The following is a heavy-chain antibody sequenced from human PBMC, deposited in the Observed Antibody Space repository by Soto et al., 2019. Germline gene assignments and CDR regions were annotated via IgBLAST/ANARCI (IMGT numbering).Heavy chain of an antibody. D-gene: IGHD3-22*01. Sequence: ASVKVSCKTSGGTFSSYAISWVRQAPGQGLEWMGGIVPIVDTSTYAQKFQGRVTITADESTSTVYMELSSLRSDDTAVYYRDRSGYYIFDCWGQGTLVTVSS. CDR2: IVPIVDTS. CDR3: DRSGYYIFDC. CDR1: GGTFSSYA. V-gene: IGHV1-69*13. J-gene: IGHJ4*02.